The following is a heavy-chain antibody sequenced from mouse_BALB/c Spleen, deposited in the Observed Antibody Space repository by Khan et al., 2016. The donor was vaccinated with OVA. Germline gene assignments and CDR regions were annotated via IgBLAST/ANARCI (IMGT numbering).Heavy chain of an antibody. J-gene: IGHJ4*01. CDR3: ARDFHYYGSRGAMDN. CDR2: IIPSTVYT. D-gene: IGHD1-1*01. Sequence: VQRQESGAELARPGASVKMSCKASGYTFTSYTMHWVKQRPGQGLEWIGYIIPSTVYTNYNQKFKDKATLTADKSSSTAYMQLSSLTSEDSAVYYCARDFHYYGSRGAMDNWGQGTSVTVSS. CDR1: GYTFTSYT. V-gene: IGHV1-4*01.